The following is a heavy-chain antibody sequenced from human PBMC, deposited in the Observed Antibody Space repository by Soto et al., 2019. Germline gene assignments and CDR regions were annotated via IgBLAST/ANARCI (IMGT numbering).Heavy chain of an antibody. CDR1: GYTFTSYG. CDR3: ARVLRYFDWLLTIPTPQPLAY. CDR2: ISAYNGNT. J-gene: IGHJ4*02. D-gene: IGHD3-9*01. Sequence: ASVKVSCKASGYTFTSYGISWVRQAPGQGLEWMGWISAYNGNTNYAQKLQGRVTMTTDTSTSTAYMELRSLRSDDTAVYYCARVLRYFDWLLTIPTPQPLAYWGQGTLVTVSS. V-gene: IGHV1-18*01.